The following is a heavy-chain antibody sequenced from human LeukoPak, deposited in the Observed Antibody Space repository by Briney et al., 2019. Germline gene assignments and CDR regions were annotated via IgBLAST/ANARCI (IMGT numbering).Heavy chain of an antibody. J-gene: IGHJ6*02. V-gene: IGHV3-23*01. CDR2: ISSTGGNT. D-gene: IGHD4-11*01. CDR1: GFTFSSYA. CDR3: ARDEPSKDYSNYYGMDV. Sequence: GGSLRLSCTVPGFTFSSYAMSWVRQAPGKGLEWVSAISSTGGNTYHADSVKGRFTISRDNSKNTLYLQMNSLRAEDTAVYYCARDEPSKDYSNYYGMDVWGQGTAVTVSS.